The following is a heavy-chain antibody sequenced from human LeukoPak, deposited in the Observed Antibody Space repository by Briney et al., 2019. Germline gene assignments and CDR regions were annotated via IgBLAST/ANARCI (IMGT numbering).Heavy chain of an antibody. J-gene: IGHJ4*02. CDR3: ARHSDYVFWGVYPYYFDY. Sequence: SETLSLTCTVSGGSISNYYWSWIRQPPGKGLEWIGYIYYSGSTNYNPSLKSRVTISVDTSKNQFSLKLSSVTAADTAVYYCARHSDYVFWGVYPYYFDYGGQEPRVPVPS. D-gene: IGHD3-3*01. CDR1: GGSISNYY. V-gene: IGHV4-59*08. CDR2: IYYSGST.